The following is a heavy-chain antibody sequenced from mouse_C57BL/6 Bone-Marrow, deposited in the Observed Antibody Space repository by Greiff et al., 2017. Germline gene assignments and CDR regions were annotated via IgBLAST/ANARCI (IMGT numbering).Heavy chain of an antibody. CDR1: GFTFSDYG. CDR2: ISSGSSTI. J-gene: IGHJ3*01. V-gene: IGHV5-17*01. Sequence: EVQLQQSGGGLVKPGGSLKLSCAASGFTFSDYGMHWVRQAPETGLEWVAYISSGSSTINYADTVKGRFTISRDNAKNTLFLQMTSLRSEDTAMYYCARVEWLFAYWGQGTLVTVSA. CDR3: ARVEWLFAY.